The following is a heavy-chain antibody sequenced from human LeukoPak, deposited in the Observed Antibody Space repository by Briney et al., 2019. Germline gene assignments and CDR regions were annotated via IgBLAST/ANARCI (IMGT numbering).Heavy chain of an antibody. J-gene: IGHJ4*02. V-gene: IGHV4-59*01. CDR1: GGSITSYH. D-gene: IGHD5-24*01. Sequence: SETLSLTCTSSGGSITSYHWSWIRQPPGKGVEWIGYIYYSGSTNYNPSLKSRVTISVDTSKNQFSLNLRSVTAADTAVYYCARGSRDGYNHFDYWGQGTLVTVSS. CDR3: ARGSRDGYNHFDY. CDR2: IYYSGST.